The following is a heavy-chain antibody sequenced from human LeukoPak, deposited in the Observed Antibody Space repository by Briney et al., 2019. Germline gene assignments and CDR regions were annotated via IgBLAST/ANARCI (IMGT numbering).Heavy chain of an antibody. V-gene: IGHV4-59*01. CDR2: IYNSGST. CDR3: AREGGGSPGEDY. CDR1: GRSMTSYY. D-gene: IGHD2-15*01. Sequence: PSETLSLTCTVSGRSMTSYYWSWIRQPPGKGLEWIGYIYNSGSTKYNPSLKSRVTMSVDTSKNQFSLKLSSVTAADTAVYYCAREGGGSPGEDYWGQGTLVTVSS. J-gene: IGHJ4*02.